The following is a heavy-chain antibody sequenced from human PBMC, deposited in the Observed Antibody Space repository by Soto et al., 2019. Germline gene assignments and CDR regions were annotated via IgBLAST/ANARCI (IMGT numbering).Heavy chain of an antibody. J-gene: IGHJ3*01. D-gene: IGHD1-1*01. Sequence: DVQLVESGGGLIQPGESLRLSCAAFGLTVSGTKYVAWVRQAPGKGLEWVSALYDVLGSFYADSVKGRFTTSSDRSKSTVYLQMNDLRPDDTAVYYCASRHEREHAYDVWVQGTTVIVSS. CDR1: GLTVSGTKY. CDR3: ASRHEREHAYDV. CDR2: LYDVLGS. V-gene: IGHV3-53*01.